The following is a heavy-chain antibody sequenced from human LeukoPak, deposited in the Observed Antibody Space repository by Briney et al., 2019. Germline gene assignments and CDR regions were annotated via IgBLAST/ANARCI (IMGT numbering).Heavy chain of an antibody. CDR3: ARTPVYYGSGSYYYYYMDV. J-gene: IGHJ6*03. D-gene: IGHD3-10*01. CDR2: INHSGGT. V-gene: IGHV4-34*01. Sequence: SETLSLTCAVYGGSFSGYYWTWIRQPPGKGLEWIGEINHSGGTSYNPSLKSRVSISVDTSKKQFSLKLSSVTAADTAVYYCARTPVYYGSGSYYYYYMDVWGKGTTVTISS. CDR1: GGSFSGYY.